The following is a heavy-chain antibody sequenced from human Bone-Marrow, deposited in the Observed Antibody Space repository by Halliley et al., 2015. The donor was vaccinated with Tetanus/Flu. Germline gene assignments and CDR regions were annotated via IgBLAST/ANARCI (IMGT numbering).Heavy chain of an antibody. Sequence: PGKGLEWIAYIYDSGSTNYNPSLKNRVPISVDTSKNQFSLKLSSVTAADTAVYYCARDMPFDSWGQGISVTVSS. CDR3: ARDMPFDS. D-gene: IGHD2-2*01. J-gene: IGHJ4*02. CDR2: IYDSGST. V-gene: IGHV4-59*01.